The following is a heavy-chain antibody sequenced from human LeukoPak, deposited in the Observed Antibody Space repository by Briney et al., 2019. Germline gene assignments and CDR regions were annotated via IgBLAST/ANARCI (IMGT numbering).Heavy chain of an antibody. D-gene: IGHD5-12*01. J-gene: IGHJ4*02. CDR2: IYYNGNS. CDR1: GGSISISGYY. CDR3: ARRTGYSGYDFLRQQIYYFDD. Sequence: SETLSLTCTVSGGSISISGYYLGWIRPPSGKGLEWTGTIYYNGNSYYNPSLKSRVTISVDTSKNQFSLKLSSVTAADTAVYYCARRTGYSGYDFLRQQIYYFDDWGQGTLVTVSS. V-gene: IGHV4-39*07.